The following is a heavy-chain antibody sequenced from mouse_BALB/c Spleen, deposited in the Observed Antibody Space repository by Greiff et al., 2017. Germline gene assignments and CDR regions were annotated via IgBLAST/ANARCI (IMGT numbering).Heavy chain of an antibody. D-gene: IGHD1-1*01. CDR2: ISYSGST. CDR3: ARSYGSRAWFAY. CDR1: GDSITSGY. V-gene: IGHV3-8*02. J-gene: IGHJ3*01. Sequence: EVKLMESGPSLVKPSQTLSLTCSVTGDSITSGYWNWIRKFPGNKLEYMGYISYSGSTYYNPSLKSRISITRDTSKNQYYLQLNSVTTEDTATYYCARSYGSRAWFAYWGQGTLVTVSA.